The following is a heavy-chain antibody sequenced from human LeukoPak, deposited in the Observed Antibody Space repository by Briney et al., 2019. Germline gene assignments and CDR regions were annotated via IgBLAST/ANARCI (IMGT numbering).Heavy chain of an antibody. CDR2: ISSSSTTI. J-gene: IGHJ5*02. V-gene: IGHV3-48*01. CDR1: GFTFSNFA. CDR3: ARTIAAAGTCWFDP. D-gene: IGHD6-13*01. Sequence: GGSLRLSCAASGFTFSNFAMNWVRQAPGKGLEWVSYISSSSTTIYYADSVKGRFTISRDNSKNTLYLQMNSLRAEDTAVYYCARTIAAAGTCWFDPWGQGTLVTVSS.